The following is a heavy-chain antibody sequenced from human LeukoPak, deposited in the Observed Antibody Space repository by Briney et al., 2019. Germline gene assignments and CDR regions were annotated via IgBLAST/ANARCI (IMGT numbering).Heavy chain of an antibody. J-gene: IGHJ4*02. CDR1: GFTFSSYA. Sequence: GGSLRLSCAASGFTFSSYAMSWVRQAPGKGLEWVSAISGSGGSTYYADSVKGRFTISRDNAKNSLYLQVNSLRAEDTALYYCARVDSDCSGGSCYTGLFDYWGQGTLVTVSS. D-gene: IGHD2-15*01. V-gene: IGHV3-23*01. CDR2: ISGSGGST. CDR3: ARVDSDCSGGSCYTGLFDY.